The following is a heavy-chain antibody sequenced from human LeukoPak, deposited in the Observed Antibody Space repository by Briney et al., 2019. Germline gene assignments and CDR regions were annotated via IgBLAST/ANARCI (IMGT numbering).Heavy chain of an antibody. CDR3: ARDRHIVGAIGGDY. CDR2: ISAYNGDS. Sequence: ASVNVSCKTSGYSFTNYGIIWVRQAPGQGLEWMGWISAYNGDSNYAQKLQGRVTMTTDTSTSTAYMELRSLRSDDTAVYYCARDRHIVGAIGGDYWGQGTLVTVSS. D-gene: IGHD1-26*01. J-gene: IGHJ4*02. CDR1: GYSFTNYG. V-gene: IGHV1-18*01.